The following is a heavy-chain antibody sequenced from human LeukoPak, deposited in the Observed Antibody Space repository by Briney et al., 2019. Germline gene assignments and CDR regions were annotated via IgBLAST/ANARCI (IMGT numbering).Heavy chain of an antibody. D-gene: IGHD3-9*01. CDR3: ARHFHSAWFSF. V-gene: IGHV5-51*01. CDR2: ICRGGYNG. CDR1: GFDFTAYG. Sequence: GESLKISCKCSGFDFTAYGIAWVRQMPGKGLGGMGKICRGGYNGRCSQSFEGQVNISVDKSITTFYLQLTRQKASGTAMYSCARHFHSAWFSFWGQGILVTVSS. J-gene: IGHJ4*02.